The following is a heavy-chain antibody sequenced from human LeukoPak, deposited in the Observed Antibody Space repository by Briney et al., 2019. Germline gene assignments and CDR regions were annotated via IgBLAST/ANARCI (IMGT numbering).Heavy chain of an antibody. Sequence: GGSLRLSCAASGFTFTSYPMNWVRQAPGKGLEWVSSISTTSSYLYYADSLKGRFTISRYNAKNSLYLQMNSLRAEDTAVYYCARGWNWNENWFDRWGQGTMATVCS. D-gene: IGHD1-1*01. CDR2: ISTTSSYL. J-gene: IGHJ5*02. CDR3: ARGWNWNENWFDR. V-gene: IGHV3-21*01. CDR1: GFTFTSYP.